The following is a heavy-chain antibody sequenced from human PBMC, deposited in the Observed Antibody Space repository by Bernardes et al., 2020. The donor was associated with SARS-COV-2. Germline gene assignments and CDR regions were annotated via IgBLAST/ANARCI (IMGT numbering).Heavy chain of an antibody. Sequence: SEPLSLTCTVSGGSISSSSYYWGWIRQPPGKGLEWIGSIYYSGSTYYNPSLKSRVTISVDTSKNQFSLKLSSVTAADTAVYYCARQGDYYDSSGAWFDPWGQGTLVTVSS. CDR2: IYYSGST. J-gene: IGHJ5*02. CDR3: ARQGDYYDSSGAWFDP. D-gene: IGHD3-22*01. V-gene: IGHV4-39*01. CDR1: GGSISSSSYY.